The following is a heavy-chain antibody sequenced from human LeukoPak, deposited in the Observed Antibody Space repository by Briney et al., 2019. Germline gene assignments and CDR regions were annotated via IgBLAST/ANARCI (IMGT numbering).Heavy chain of an antibody. J-gene: IGHJ6*03. D-gene: IGHD3-3*01. V-gene: IGHV3-13*01. CDR2: IDTAGGT. Sequence: GGSLRLSCTASGFDFSNFDFHWVRQLRGKGLEWVSRIDTAGGTYYPGSVKGRFTFSRANAKKSLYLQMHNLRVGDTALYFCARGSPWSYYYMDVWGVGTAVSVS. CDR3: ARGSPWSYYYMDV. CDR1: GFDFSNFD.